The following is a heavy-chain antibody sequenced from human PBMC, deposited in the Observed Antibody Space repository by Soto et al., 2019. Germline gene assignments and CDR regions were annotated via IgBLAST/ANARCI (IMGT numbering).Heavy chain of an antibody. Sequence: ASVKVSCKASGYTFTSYDINWVRQATGQGLEWMGWMNPNSGNTGYAQKFQGRVTMTRNTSIGTAYMELSSLRSEDTAVYYCARGYTPILRYFDWLPPHVRSEWFDPWGQGTLVTVSS. CDR2: MNPNSGNT. CDR1: GYTFTSYD. J-gene: IGHJ5*02. CDR3: ARGYTPILRYFDWLPPHVRSEWFDP. V-gene: IGHV1-8*01. D-gene: IGHD3-9*01.